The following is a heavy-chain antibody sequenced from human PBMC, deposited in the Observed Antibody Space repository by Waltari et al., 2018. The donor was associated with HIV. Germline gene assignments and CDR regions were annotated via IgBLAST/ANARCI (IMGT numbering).Heavy chain of an antibody. D-gene: IGHD1-26*01. J-gene: IGHJ1*01. V-gene: IGHV3-66*02. CDR3: AREVGFQH. CDR2: LYSGGST. CDR1: GFTVGSNN. Sequence: EVQLVESGGGLVQPGGSLGLPCVDAGFTVGSNNMSWVRQAPGKGLEWVSVLYSGGSTYYADSVKGRFTISRDDSKNTLYLQMNSLRPEDTAVYYCAREVGFQHWGQGTLVTVSS.